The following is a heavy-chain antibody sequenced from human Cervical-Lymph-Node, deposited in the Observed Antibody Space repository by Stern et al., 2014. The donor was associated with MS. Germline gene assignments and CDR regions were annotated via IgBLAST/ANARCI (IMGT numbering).Heavy chain of an antibody. V-gene: IGHV2-5*02. Sequence: QVTLKESGPTLVKPTQTLTLTCTFSGFSLSTSGVGAGWIRQPPGKALEWLALIYWDDDKRYSPSLKSRLTITKDTSKNQVVLTMTNMDPVDTATYYCAHRHLDYGSRSFDYWGQGTLVTVSS. CDR3: AHRHLDYGSRSFDY. CDR1: GFSLSTSGVG. CDR2: IYWDDDK. D-gene: IGHD3-10*01. J-gene: IGHJ4*02.